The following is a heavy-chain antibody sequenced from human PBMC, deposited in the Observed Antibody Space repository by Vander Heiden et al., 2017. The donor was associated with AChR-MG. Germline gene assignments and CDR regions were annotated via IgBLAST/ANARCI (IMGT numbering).Heavy chain of an antibody. CDR3: ARTRYCSGDSCYGGFDAADI. CDR2: ISYDGSNK. Sequence: QVQLVESGGGVVQPGTSLRLPCAASGFTFSKYAMHWVRQAPGKGLEWVATISYDGSNKNYAESVRGRFTISRDNSKNTLYLQMNSLRAEDTAVYYCARTRYCSGDSCYGGFDAADIWGQGTMVTVSS. V-gene: IGHV3-30*04. J-gene: IGHJ3*02. CDR1: GFTFSKYA. D-gene: IGHD2-15*01.